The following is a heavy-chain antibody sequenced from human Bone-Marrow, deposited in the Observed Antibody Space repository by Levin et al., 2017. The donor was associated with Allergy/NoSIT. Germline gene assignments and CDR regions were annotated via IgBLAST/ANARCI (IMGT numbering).Heavy chain of an antibody. V-gene: IGHV1-18*01. Sequence: ASVKVSCKASGYTFTSYGISWVRQAPGQGLEWMGWISAYNGNTNYAQKLQGRVTMTTDTSTSTAYMELRSLRSDDTAVYYCARDHPWLTTVTTGAPFHYYYYYGMDVWGQGTTVTVSS. CDR2: ISAYNGNT. J-gene: IGHJ6*02. CDR3: ARDHPWLTTVTTGAPFHYYYYYGMDV. CDR1: GYTFTSYG. D-gene: IGHD4-17*01.